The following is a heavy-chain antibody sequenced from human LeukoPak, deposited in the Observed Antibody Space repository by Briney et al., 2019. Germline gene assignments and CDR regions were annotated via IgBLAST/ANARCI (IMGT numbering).Heavy chain of an antibody. V-gene: IGHV4-39*01. CDR1: GGSISSSSYY. CDR2: IYYSGST. CDR3: ASFHDSSGYRDWYFDL. J-gene: IGHJ2*01. D-gene: IGHD3-22*01. Sequence: PSETLSLTCTVSGGSISSSSYYWGWIRQPPGKGLEWIGSIYYSGSTYYNPSLKSRVTISVDTSKNQFSLKLSSVTAADTAVYYCASFHDSSGYRDWYFDLWGRGTLVTVSS.